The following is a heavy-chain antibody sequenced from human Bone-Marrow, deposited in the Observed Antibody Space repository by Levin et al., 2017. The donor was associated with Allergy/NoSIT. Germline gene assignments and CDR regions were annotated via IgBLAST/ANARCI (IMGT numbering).Heavy chain of an antibody. V-gene: IGHV3-7*04. CDR2: IRQGGIEK. CDR3: ARVSRLYGENGWCFDH. CDR1: GFTFSSFY. Sequence: HPSETLSLTCAASGFTFSSFYMSWVRQAPGKGLEWVANIRQGGIEKHYVDFVKGRFTISRDDAKNSVFLQMNSLRAEDTAVYYCARVSRLYGENGWCFDHWGRGTLVTVSS. D-gene: IGHD4-17*01. J-gene: IGHJ4*02.